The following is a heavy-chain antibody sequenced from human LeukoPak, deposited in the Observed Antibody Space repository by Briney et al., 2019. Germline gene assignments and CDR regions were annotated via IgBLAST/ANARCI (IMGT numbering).Heavy chain of an antibody. Sequence: PSETLSLTCTVSGGSISSSSYYWGWIRQPPGKGLEWIGSIYYSGSTNYNPSLKSRVTISVDTSTNQFFLKLSSVTAADTAVYYCARGNLGGYSDTGSYSETYYYNMDVWGKGTTVTVSS. CDR3: ARGNLGGYSDTGSYSETYYYNMDV. D-gene: IGHD3-10*01. V-gene: IGHV4-39*07. J-gene: IGHJ6*03. CDR1: GGSISSSSYY. CDR2: IYYSGST.